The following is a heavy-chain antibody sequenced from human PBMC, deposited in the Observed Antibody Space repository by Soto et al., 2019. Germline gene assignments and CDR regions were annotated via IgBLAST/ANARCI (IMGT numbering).Heavy chain of an antibody. D-gene: IGHD3-16*01. V-gene: IGHV3-7*03. CDR2: IKQDGSEK. J-gene: IGHJ6*02. CDR3: ARDQRWGGYYGMDV. Sequence: EVQLVESGGGLVQPGGSLRLSCAASGFTFSSYWMSWVRQAPGKGLEWVANIKQDGSEKYYVDSVKGRFTISRDNAKNSLYLQMNSLRAEDTAVYYCARDQRWGGYYGMDVWGQGTTVTVSS. CDR1: GFTFSSYW.